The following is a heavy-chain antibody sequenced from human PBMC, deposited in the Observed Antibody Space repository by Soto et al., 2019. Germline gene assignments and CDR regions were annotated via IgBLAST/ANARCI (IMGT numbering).Heavy chain of an antibody. V-gene: IGHV3-23*01. CDR1: GFTFSGYV. J-gene: IGHJ4*02. CDR2: IIGSGVTT. CDR3: ATGRQWAFDY. D-gene: IGHD2-8*01. Sequence: EVQLLESGGGLVQPGGSLRLSCAASGFTFSGYVMSCVRQAPGKGLEWISAIIGSGVTTYYADSMKGRFTISRDNSKNSLYLQMNSLSAEDTAIYYCATGRQWAFDYWGQGTLVTVSS.